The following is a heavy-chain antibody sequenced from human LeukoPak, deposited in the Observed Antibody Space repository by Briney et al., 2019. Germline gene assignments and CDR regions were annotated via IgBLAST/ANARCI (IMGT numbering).Heavy chain of an antibody. CDR1: GFTFSSFA. CDR3: VKAHRSGWYHLDY. V-gene: IGHV3-30*03. Sequence: GGSLRLSCAASGFTFSSFAMHWVRQAPGKGLEWVAVISSDGGNKYYADSVKGRFTISRDNSKNTLSLQMNSLRPEDTAVYYCVKAHRSGWYHLDYWGQGTLVTVSP. D-gene: IGHD6-19*01. J-gene: IGHJ4*02. CDR2: ISSDGGNK.